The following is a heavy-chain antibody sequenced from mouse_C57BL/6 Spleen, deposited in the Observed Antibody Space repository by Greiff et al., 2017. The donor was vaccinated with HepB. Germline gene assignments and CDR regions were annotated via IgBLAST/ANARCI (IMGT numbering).Heavy chain of an antibody. CDR3: ARGASNPAMDY. D-gene: IGHD2-5*01. J-gene: IGHJ4*01. V-gene: IGHV5-4*01. CDR2: ISDGGSYT. Sequence: EVQLQESGGGLVKPGGSLKLSCAASGFTFSSYAMSWVRQTPEKRLEWVATISDGGSYTYYPDNVKGRFTISRDNAKNNLYLQMSHLKSEDTAMYYCARGASNPAMDYWGQGTSVTVSS. CDR1: GFTFSSYA.